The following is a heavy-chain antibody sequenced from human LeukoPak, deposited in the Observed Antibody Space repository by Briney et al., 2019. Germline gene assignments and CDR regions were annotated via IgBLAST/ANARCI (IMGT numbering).Heavy chain of an antibody. Sequence: SVKVSCKASGGTFSSYAISWVRQAPGQGLEWMGGIIPIFGTANYAQKFQGRVTITADESTSTAYMELSSLRSEDTAVYYCATSTVVRSYYYYGMDVWGQGTTVTVSS. CDR2: IIPIFGTA. J-gene: IGHJ6*02. CDR3: ATSTVVRSYYYYGMDV. D-gene: IGHD4-23*01. CDR1: GGTFSSYA. V-gene: IGHV1-69*01.